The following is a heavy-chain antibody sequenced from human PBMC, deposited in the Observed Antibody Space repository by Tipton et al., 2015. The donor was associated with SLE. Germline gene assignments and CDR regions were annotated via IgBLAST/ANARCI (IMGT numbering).Heavy chain of an antibody. CDR2: ISGSGGST. V-gene: IGHV3-23*01. D-gene: IGHD2-2*01. J-gene: IGHJ4*02. Sequence: SLRLSCAASGFTFSSYAMGWVRQAPGKGLEWVSAISGSGGSTYYADSVKGRFTISRDNSKNTLYLQMNSLRAEDTAVYYCAKDGVVVPAALFGYWGQGTLVTVSS. CDR1: GFTFSSYA. CDR3: AKDGVVVPAALFGY.